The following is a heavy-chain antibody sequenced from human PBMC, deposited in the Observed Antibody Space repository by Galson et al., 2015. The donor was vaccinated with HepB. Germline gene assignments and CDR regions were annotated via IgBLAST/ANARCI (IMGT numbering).Heavy chain of an antibody. J-gene: IGHJ4*02. Sequence: SLRLSCAASGFTFSSYAMSWVRQAPGKGLEWVSAVSGTGGGTYYADSVKGRFTISRDNSKSTLYLQMNSLRAEDTAAYYCAKEIRVYYGLGANYFDSWGQGILVTVSS. CDR3: AKEIRVYYGLGANYFDS. D-gene: IGHD3-10*01. CDR1: GFTFSSYA. V-gene: IGHV3-23*01. CDR2: VSGTGGGT.